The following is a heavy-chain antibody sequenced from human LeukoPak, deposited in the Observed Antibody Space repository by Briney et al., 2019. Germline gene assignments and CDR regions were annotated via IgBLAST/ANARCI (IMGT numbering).Heavy chain of an antibody. Sequence: GGSLRLSCAASGFTFDDYGMSWVRQAPGKGLVWVSRINTDGSSTTYADSVKGRFTISRDNAKNTLYLHMSSLRAEDTAVYYCARVRDLRYFDWSNTPDAFDIWGQGTMVTVSS. V-gene: IGHV3-74*03. D-gene: IGHD3-9*01. CDR2: INTDGSST. CDR1: GFTFDDYG. J-gene: IGHJ3*02. CDR3: ARVRDLRYFDWSNTPDAFDI.